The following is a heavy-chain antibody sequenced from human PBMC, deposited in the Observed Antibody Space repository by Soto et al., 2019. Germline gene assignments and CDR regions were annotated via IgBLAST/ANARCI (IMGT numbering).Heavy chain of an antibody. V-gene: IGHV3-20*01. J-gene: IGHJ3*02. CDR3: ARGIVVPAAIVHDAFDI. D-gene: IGHD2-2*01. CDR1: GFTFDDYG. CDR2: INWDGGST. Sequence: GGSLRLSCAASGFTFDDYGMSWVRQAPGKGLEWVSGINWDGGSTGYADSVKGRFTISRDNAKNSLYLQMNSLRAEDTALYHCARGIVVPAAIVHDAFDIWGQGTVVTVSS.